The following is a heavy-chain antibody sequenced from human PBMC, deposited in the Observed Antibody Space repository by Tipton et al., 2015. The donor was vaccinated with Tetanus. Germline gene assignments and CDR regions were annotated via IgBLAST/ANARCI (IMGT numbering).Heavy chain of an antibody. CDR1: GYTFTNYH. CDR3: ARDAGPAGGGSFDY. J-gene: IGHJ4*02. Sequence: QSGAEVKKPGASVRVSCKPSGYTFTNYHVQWVRQAPGQGLEWIGWIDPKSGDTDFAQRFQGRVTMTRDSSISTVYMELSRLRSDDTAVYYCARDAGPAGGGSFDYWGQGTLVTVSS. V-gene: IGHV1-2*02. CDR2: IDPKSGDT. D-gene: IGHD3-16*01.